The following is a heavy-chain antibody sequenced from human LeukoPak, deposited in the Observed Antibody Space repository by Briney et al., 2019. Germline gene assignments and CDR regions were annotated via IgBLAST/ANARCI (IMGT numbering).Heavy chain of an antibody. CDR3: TGGSDKVLSGGYYYYMDV. V-gene: IGHV3-7*01. Sequence: PGGSLRLSCTASGFTTHYWLNWVRPSPGKGLEWVANIDRDGRVQHYVDSVEGRFTISRDSAKNSLALQMHSLRAEDTAVYYCTGGSDKVLSGGYYYYMDVWGTGTTVTVSS. CDR1: GFTTHYW. CDR2: IDRDGRVQ. J-gene: IGHJ6*03. D-gene: IGHD2/OR15-2a*01.